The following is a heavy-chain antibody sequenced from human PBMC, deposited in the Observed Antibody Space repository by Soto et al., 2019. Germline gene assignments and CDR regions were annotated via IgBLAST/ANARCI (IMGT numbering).Heavy chain of an antibody. CDR3: ARLNGYCVSTKCQGYYGMDV. CDR2: IYHSGST. D-gene: IGHD2-2*03. CDR1: GGSISSGGYS. J-gene: IGHJ6*02. V-gene: IGHV4-30-2*01. Sequence: PSETLSLTCAVSGGSISSGGYSWSWIRQPPGKGLEWIGYIYHSGSTYYNPSLKSRVTISVDRSKNQFSLKLSSVTAADTAVYYCARLNGYCVSTKCQGYYGMDVWGQGTTVTVYS.